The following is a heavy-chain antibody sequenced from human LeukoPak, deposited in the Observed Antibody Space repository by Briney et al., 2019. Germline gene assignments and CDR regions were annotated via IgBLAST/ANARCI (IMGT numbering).Heavy chain of an antibody. V-gene: IGHV4-61*08. CDR1: GGSISSGGYY. J-gene: IGHJ3*02. D-gene: IGHD4-17*01. CDR2: IYGSGST. CDR3: ARDDYGDYFGAFDI. Sequence: PSETLSLTCTVSGGSISSGGYYWSWIRQHPGKGLEWIGCIYGSGSTHYNPSLKSRVTISVDTSKNEFSLKLTSVTAADTAVYYCARDDYGDYFGAFDIWGQGTLVTVSS.